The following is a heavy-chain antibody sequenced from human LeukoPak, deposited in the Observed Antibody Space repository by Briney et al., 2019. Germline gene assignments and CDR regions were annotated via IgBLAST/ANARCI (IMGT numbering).Heavy chain of an antibody. J-gene: IGHJ4*02. CDR3: AKGHYYGSGSYWV. CDR1: GFTFSSYA. D-gene: IGHD3-10*01. V-gene: IGHV3-30*04. CDR2: ISYDGSNK. Sequence: SGGSLRLSCAASGFTFSSYAMHWVRQAPGKGLEWVAVISYDGSNKKYADSVKGRFTISRDNSKNTLYLQMNSLRAEDTAVYYCAKGHYYGSGSYWVWGQGTLVTVSS.